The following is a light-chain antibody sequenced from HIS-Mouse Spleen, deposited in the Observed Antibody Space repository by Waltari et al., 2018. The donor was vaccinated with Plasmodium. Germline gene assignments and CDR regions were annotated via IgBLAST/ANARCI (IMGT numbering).Light chain of an antibody. J-gene: IGLJ2*01. CDR3: CSYAGSSTFVV. Sequence: QSALTPPASASGSPGQSLTISCTGPSSDVGRYNLVSWYQQPPGNAPKLRIYEGSKRPSGVSNRFSGSKSGNTASLTISGLQAEDEADYYCCSYAGSSTFVVFGGGTKLTVL. CDR1: SSDVGRYNL. CDR2: EGS. V-gene: IGLV2-23*03.